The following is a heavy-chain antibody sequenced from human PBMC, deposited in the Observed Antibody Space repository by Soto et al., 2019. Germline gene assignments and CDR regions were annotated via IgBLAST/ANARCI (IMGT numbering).Heavy chain of an antibody. CDR2: ISYDGSNK. Sequence: PGGSLRLSCAGSGFTFSSYGMHWVRQAPGKGLEWVAVISYDGSNKYYADSVKGRFTISRDNSKNTLYLQMNSLRAEDTAVYYCAKLYSGYPNGFDYWGQGT. J-gene: IGHJ4*02. CDR1: GFTFSSYG. V-gene: IGHV3-30*18. CDR3: AKLYSGYPNGFDY. D-gene: IGHD5-12*01.